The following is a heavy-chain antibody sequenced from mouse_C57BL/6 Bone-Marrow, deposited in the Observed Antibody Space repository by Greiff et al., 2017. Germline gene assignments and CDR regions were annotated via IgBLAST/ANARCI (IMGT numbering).Heavy chain of an antibody. J-gene: IGHJ2*01. D-gene: IGHD1-1*01. CDR2: ISDGGSYT. CDR1: GFTFSSYA. Sequence: EVKLMESGGGLVKPGGSLKLSCAASGFTFSSYAMSWVRQTPEKRLEWVATISDGGSYTYYPDNVKGRFTISRDNAKNNLYLQMSHLKSEDTAMYYCARERYYYGSSSFDYWGQGTTLTVSS. CDR3: ARERYYYGSSSFDY. V-gene: IGHV5-4*01.